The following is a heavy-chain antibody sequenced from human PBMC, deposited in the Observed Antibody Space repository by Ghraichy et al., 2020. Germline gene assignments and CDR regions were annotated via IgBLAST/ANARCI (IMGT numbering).Heavy chain of an antibody. V-gene: IGHV1-8*01. D-gene: IGHD3-10*01. CDR2: MNPKSGNT. CDR3: ARVYGSVDY. CDR1: GYTFTNYD. Sequence: ASVKVSCKASGYTFTNYDINWVRQATGQGLEWVGWMNPKSGNTGSAQKFQGRVTMTRDASTSTAYMELSSLRSEDTAVYYCARVYGSVDYWGQGTLVTVSS. J-gene: IGHJ4*02.